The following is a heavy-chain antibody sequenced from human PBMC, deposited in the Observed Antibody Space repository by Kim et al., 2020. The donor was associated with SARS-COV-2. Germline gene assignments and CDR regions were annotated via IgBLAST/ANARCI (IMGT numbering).Heavy chain of an antibody. V-gene: IGHV4-34*01. D-gene: IGHD3-22*01. CDR1: GGAFSGYY. CDR2: INHSGST. CDR3: ARGGWDSRGYYKIDY. Sequence: SETLSLTCAVYGGAFSGYYWSWIRQPPGKGLEWIGEINHSGSTNYNPSRKSRGTISVDTSKNQFSLKLSSVTAADTAVSYCARGGWDSRGYYKIDYWGQG. J-gene: IGHJ4*02.